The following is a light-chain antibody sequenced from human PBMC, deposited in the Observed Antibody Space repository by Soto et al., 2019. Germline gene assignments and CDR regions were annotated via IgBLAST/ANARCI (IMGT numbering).Light chain of an antibody. CDR1: SSDVGGYNF. Sequence: QSVLTQPASVSGSPGQSITISCTGTSSDVGGYNFVSWYQQHPGKAPKLIIYEVTKRPSGVSDRFSGSKSGDTASPTISGLQAEDEADYHCCSFAGPTTHVVFGGGTKPTVL. CDR2: EVT. CDR3: CSFAGPTTHVV. J-gene: IGLJ2*01. V-gene: IGLV2-23*02.